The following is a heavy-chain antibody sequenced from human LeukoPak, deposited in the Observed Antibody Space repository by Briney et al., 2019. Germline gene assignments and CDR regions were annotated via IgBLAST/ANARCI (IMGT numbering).Heavy chain of an antibody. V-gene: IGHV3-64D*06. D-gene: IGHD4-17*01. CDR2: ISSYGGDT. Sequence: GGSLRLSCAASGFTFSTYVMNWFRQAPGKGLEYVSGISSYGGDTYYADSVKGRFTISRDNSKNTLYLQMSGLRAEDTAVYYCVKDQLTTVTSPFDYWGQGALVTVSS. CDR1: GFTFSTYV. CDR3: VKDQLTTVTSPFDY. J-gene: IGHJ4*02.